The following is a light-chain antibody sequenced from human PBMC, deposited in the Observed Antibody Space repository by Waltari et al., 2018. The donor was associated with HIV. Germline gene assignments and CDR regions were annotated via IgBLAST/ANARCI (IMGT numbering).Light chain of an antibody. CDR2: QDI. J-gene: IGLJ2*01. CDR3: QAWDSTSYVV. V-gene: IGLV3-1*01. CDR1: TLGEKN. Sequence: SYELTQPPSVSVSPGQTASIICSGDTLGEKNVCWYQQKPGQSPLLIIYQDIKRPTGIPERFSGSNSGNTATLTISGTQAMDEADYYCQAWDSTSYVVFGGGTRLTV.